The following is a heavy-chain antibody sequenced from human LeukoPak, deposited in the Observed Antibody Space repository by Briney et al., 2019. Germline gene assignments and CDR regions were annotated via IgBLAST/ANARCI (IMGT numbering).Heavy chain of an antibody. D-gene: IGHD6-13*01. CDR3: AKDRSDSSTWYAGSH. CDR1: GFTFSTYA. J-gene: IGHJ4*02. CDR2: ICGSGDST. Sequence: PGGSLRLSCVASGFTFSTYAMSWVRQAPGKGLEWVSGICGSGDSTYYADSVKGRFTISRDNSKNTLYLQMNSLRAEDTAVYYCAKDRSDSSTWYAGSHWGQGTLVTVSS. V-gene: IGHV3-23*01.